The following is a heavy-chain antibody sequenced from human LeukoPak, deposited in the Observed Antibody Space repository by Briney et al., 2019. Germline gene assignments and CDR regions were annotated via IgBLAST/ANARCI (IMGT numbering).Heavy chain of an antibody. CDR3: ARDGPFAFTTTQDSGSYVPITREAAGGIDY. Sequence: ASVKVSCKASGYTFTSYAMNWVRQAPGQGLEWMGWINTNTGNPTYAQGFTGRFVFSLDTSVSTAYLQISSLKAEDTAVYYCARDGPFAFTTTQDSGSYVPITREAAGGIDYWGQGTLVTVSS. V-gene: IGHV7-4-1*02. CDR2: INTNTGNP. CDR1: GYTFTSYA. J-gene: IGHJ4*02. D-gene: IGHD1-26*01.